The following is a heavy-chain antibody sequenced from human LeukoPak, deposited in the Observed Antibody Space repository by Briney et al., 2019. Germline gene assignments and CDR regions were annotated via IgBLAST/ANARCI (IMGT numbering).Heavy chain of an antibody. Sequence: SETLSLTCIVSGGSISSAYYWGWIRQPPEKGPEYIGAIFYNGDTYYNPSLQSRVVISVDTSRNQFSLKLSSVTAADTAVYYCARADRDNYYYYYMDVWGKGTTVAVS. CDR1: GGSISSAYY. J-gene: IGHJ6*03. D-gene: IGHD2-15*01. CDR3: ARADRDNYYYYYMDV. CDR2: IFYNGDT. V-gene: IGHV4-39*07.